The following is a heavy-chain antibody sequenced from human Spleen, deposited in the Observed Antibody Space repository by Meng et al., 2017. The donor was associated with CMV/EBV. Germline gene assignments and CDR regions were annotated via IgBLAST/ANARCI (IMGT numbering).Heavy chain of an antibody. J-gene: IGHJ5*02. CDR3: AHSSLYNWFDP. Sequence: SGPTLVKPTATLTLTCTFSGFSLSTSGVGVGWIRQPPGKALEWLALIYWNDHDRYSPSLQSRLTITKDTSKNQVVLTMTKMDPVDTATYYCAHSSLYNWFDPWGQGTLVTVSS. V-gene: IGHV2-5*01. CDR1: GFSLSTSGVG. CDR2: IYWNDHD.